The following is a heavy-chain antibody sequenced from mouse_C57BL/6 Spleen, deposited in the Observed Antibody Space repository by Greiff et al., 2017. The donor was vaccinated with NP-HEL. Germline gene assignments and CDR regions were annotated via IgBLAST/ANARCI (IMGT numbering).Heavy chain of an antibody. V-gene: IGHV1-26*01. CDR1: GYTFTDYY. CDR3: ARSKGRWLLFAY. Sequence: EVQLQQSGPELVKPGASVKISCKASGYTFTDYYMNWVKQSHGKSLEWIGDINPNNGGTSYNQKFKGKATLTVDKSSSTAYMELRSLTSEDSAVYYCARSKGRWLLFAYWGQGTLVTVSA. J-gene: IGHJ3*01. CDR2: INPNNGGT. D-gene: IGHD2-3*01.